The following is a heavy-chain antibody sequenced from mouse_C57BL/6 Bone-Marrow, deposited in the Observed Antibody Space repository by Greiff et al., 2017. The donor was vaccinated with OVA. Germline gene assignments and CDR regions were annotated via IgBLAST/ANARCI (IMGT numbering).Heavy chain of an antibody. V-gene: IGHV1-18*01. Sequence: VQLQQSGPELVKPGASVKIPCKASGYTFTDYNMDWVKQSHGKSLEWIGDINPNNGGTIYNQKFKGKATLTVDKSSSTAYMELRSLTSENTAVYYGARGLGYHYGRNFDYWGQGTTLTVSS. D-gene: IGHD2-4*01. CDR1: GYTFTDYN. CDR2: INPNNGGT. CDR3: ARGLGYHYGRNFDY. J-gene: IGHJ2*01.